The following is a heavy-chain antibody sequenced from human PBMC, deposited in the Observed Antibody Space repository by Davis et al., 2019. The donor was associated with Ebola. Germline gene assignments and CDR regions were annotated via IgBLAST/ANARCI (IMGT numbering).Heavy chain of an antibody. V-gene: IGHV3-53*01. CDR3: VKTRSNWWNDALEI. D-gene: IGHD2-8*02. CDR1: GFSVSANY. CDR2: MYAVGNT. J-gene: IGHJ3*02. Sequence: GGSLRLSCAASGFSVSANYMIWVRQAPGKGLEWVSLMYAVGNTFYADSVKGRFTISRDNSKNTLDLQMNSLRPEDTAVYYCVKTRSNWWNDALEIWGRGTMVIVSS.